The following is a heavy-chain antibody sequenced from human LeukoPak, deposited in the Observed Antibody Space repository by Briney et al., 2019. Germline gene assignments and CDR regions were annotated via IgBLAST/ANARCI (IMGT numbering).Heavy chain of an antibody. CDR3: ASLTAIDY. V-gene: IGHV3-48*01. CDR2: ISSSSSTI. CDR1: GFTFSSYS. D-gene: IGHD3-9*01. J-gene: IGHJ4*02. Sequence: PGGSLRLSCAASGFTFSSYSMNWVRQAPGKGLEWVSYISSSSSTIYYADSVKGRFTISRDNAKNSLYLQMNSLRAEDTAVYYCASLTAIDYWGQGTLVTVSS.